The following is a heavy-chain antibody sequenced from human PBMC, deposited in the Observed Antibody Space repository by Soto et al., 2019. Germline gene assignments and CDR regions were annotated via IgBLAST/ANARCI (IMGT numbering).Heavy chain of an antibody. D-gene: IGHD1-26*01. CDR3: AGVRGVGGNYYCRCV. CDR2: ISAYNGNT. CDR1: GYTFTSYG. Sequence: QVQLVQSGAEVKKPGASVKVSCKASGYTFTSYGITWVRQAPGQGLEWMGWISAYNGNTNYARKLQGRVTMTTDTSTSAAYMELGSLRSGDTAVYYCAGVRGVGGNYYCRCVWGDVNTVIVSS. J-gene: IGHJ6*04. V-gene: IGHV1-18*01.